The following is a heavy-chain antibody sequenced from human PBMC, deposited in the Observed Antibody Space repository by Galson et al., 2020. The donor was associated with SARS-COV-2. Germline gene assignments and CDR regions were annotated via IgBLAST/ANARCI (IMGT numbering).Heavy chain of an antibody. CDR1: GGSISSSNW. J-gene: IGHJ3*02. D-gene: IGHD3-3*01. V-gene: IGHV4-4*02. CDR3: ARDGVPARQSGLDAFDI. CDR2: IYHSGST. Sequence: ASETLSLTCAVSGGSISSSNWWSWVRQPPGKGLEWIGEIYHSGSTNYNPSLKSRVTISVDKSKNQFSLKLSSVTAADTAVYYCARDGVPARQSGLDAFDIWGQGTMVTVSS.